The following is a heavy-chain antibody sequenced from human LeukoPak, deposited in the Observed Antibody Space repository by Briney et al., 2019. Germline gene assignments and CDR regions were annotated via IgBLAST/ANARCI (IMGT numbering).Heavy chain of an antibody. CDR3: ARGSNRNYYGSGSYSKYYYYYGMDV. J-gene: IGHJ6*02. V-gene: IGHV4-34*01. CDR2: INHSGST. CDR1: GGSVSGDY. Sequence: PSETLSLTCAVYGGSVSGDYWSWIRQPPGKGLEWIGEINHSGSTNYNPSLKSRVTISVDTSKNQFSLKLSSVTAADTAVYYCARGSNRNYYGSGSYSKYYYYYGMDVWGQGTTVTVSS. D-gene: IGHD3-10*01.